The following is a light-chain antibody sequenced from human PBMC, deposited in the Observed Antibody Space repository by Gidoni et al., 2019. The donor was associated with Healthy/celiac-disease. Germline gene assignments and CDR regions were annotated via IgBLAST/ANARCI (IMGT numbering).Light chain of an antibody. J-gene: IGKJ4*01. CDR3: QQYDNLPLT. Sequence: DIQMTQSPSSLSASVGDSVTITCQASLDISNYLNWDQQKPGKAPKLLIYDASNLETGVPSRFSGSGSGTDFTFTISSLQPEDIATYYCQQYDNLPLTFGGGTKVEIK. V-gene: IGKV1-33*01. CDR1: LDISNY. CDR2: DAS.